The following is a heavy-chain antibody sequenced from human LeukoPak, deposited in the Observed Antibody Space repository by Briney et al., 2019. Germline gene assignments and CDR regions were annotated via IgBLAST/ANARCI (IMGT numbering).Heavy chain of an antibody. V-gene: IGHV3-48*01. D-gene: IGHD4-17*01. CDR3: ARDFADYGDFGY. CDR2: IDTSSDII. Sequence: GGSLRLSCAASGFAFNTYTMNWFRQAPGKGLEWISYIDTSSDIIYYADSVMGRFTISRDNAKNSLYLQMNSLRGDDTAVYYCARDFADYGDFGYWGQGTLVTVSS. CDR1: GFAFNTYT. J-gene: IGHJ4*02.